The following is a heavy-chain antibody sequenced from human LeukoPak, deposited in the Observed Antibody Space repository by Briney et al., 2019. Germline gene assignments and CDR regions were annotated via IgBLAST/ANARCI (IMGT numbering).Heavy chain of an antibody. D-gene: IGHD2-21*01. CDR2: IKSNNDGGTT. J-gene: IGHJ4*02. Sequence: GGSLRLSCAASGFIFNKAWMNWVRQAPGKGPEWVGRIKSNNDGGTTDYASPVEGRFIISRDDSKNTIYLQMNRLIIDDTAIYYCTPVMVEDRGFWGQGTLATVSS. V-gene: IGHV3-15*01. CDR3: TPVMVEDRGF. CDR1: GFIFNKAW.